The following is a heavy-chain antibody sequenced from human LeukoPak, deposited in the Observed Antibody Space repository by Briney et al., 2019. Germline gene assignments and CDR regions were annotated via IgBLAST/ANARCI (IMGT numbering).Heavy chain of an antibody. Sequence: ASVKVSCKASGYTFTGYYMHWLRQAPGQGLEWMGWVNPNSGGTNYAQKFQGRVTMTRDTSISTAYMELSRLRSDDTAVYYCAREGYDILTGYYFDYWGQGTLVTVSS. D-gene: IGHD3-9*01. CDR2: VNPNSGGT. CDR1: GYTFTGYY. V-gene: IGHV1-2*02. J-gene: IGHJ4*02. CDR3: AREGYDILTGYYFDY.